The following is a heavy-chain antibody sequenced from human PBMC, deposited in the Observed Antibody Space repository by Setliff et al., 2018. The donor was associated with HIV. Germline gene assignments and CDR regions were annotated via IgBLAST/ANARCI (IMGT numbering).Heavy chain of an antibody. Sequence: PGESLKISCKGSGYSFTNFWVGWVRQMPGKGLEWMGIIYPIDSDTKYSPSFWGRVTISVDKSLNTAYLHWNSLEPADTAMYFCGRSGKSGELYAYWGQGTLVTVSS. D-gene: IGHD2-8*01. CDR3: GRSGKSGELYAY. J-gene: IGHJ4*02. CDR1: GYSFTNFW. V-gene: IGHV5-51*01. CDR2: IYPIDSDT.